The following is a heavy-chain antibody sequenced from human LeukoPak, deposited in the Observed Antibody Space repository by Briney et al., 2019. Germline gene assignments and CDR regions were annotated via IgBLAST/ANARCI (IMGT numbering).Heavy chain of an antibody. J-gene: IGHJ4*02. V-gene: IGHV3-66*01. CDR1: GFSVSTNY. CDR2: VYPSGAT. Sequence: PGGSLRLSCAASGFSVSTNYMSWVRQAPGKGLEWVSVVYPSGATFYADSVKDRFTISRDTSRNTVVLQMNRLRAEDTAMFYCARGLMLTFGGSPYCFDFWGQGTLVTVSP. CDR3: ARGLMLTFGGSPYCFDF. D-gene: IGHD3-16*01.